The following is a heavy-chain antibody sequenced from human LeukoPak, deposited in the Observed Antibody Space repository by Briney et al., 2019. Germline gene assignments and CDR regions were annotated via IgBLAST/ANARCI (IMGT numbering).Heavy chain of an antibody. V-gene: IGHV3-21*01. CDR1: GFTFSSYS. CDR2: ISSSSSYI. J-gene: IGHJ4*02. CDR3: ARDGYCSSGSCYGSYGY. D-gene: IGHD2-15*01. Sequence: GGSLRLSCAASGFTFSSYSMNWVRQAPGKGLEWVSSISSSSSYIYYADSVKGRFTISRDNAKNSLYLQMNSLRDEDTAVYYCARDGYCSSGSCYGSYGYWGQGTLVTVSS.